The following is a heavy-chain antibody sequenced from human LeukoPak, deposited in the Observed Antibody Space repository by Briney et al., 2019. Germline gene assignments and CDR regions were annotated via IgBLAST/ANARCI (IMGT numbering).Heavy chain of an antibody. D-gene: IGHD6-19*01. Sequence: PGGSLRLSCAASGFTFSSYAMSWVRQAPGKGVGWVSTFSGSGGSTYYAESVKGRFTISRDNSKNTLYLQMNSLRADDTAVYYCAKTGSSGWYYFDYWGQGTLVTVSS. CDR3: AKTGSSGWYYFDY. J-gene: IGHJ4*02. V-gene: IGHV3-23*01. CDR1: GFTFSSYA. CDR2: FSGSGGST.